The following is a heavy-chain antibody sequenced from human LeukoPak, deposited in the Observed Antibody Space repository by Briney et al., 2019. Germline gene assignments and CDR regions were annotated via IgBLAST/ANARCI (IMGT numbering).Heavy chain of an antibody. Sequence: GGSLRLSCAASGFTFSSYAISWFRQAPGKGLEWVSSITGTSAGTYYAYSVKGRLTISRDNSKNTLYLQMNSLRAEDTAVYSCARERLERHLSFDYWGRGTLVTVSS. CDR3: ARERLERHLSFDY. V-gene: IGHV3-23*01. CDR1: GFTFSSYA. CDR2: ITGTSAGT. J-gene: IGHJ4*02. D-gene: IGHD1-1*01.